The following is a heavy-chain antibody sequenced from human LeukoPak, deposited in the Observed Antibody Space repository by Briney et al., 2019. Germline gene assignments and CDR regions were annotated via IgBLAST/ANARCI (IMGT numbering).Heavy chain of an antibody. CDR3: ARASQGQQPYLVDY. V-gene: IGHV4-59*01. J-gene: IGHJ4*02. D-gene: IGHD6-13*01. Sequence: SETLSLTCTVSGGSISSYYWSWIRQPPGKGLEWIGYIYYSGSTNYNPSLKSRVTISVDTSKNQFSLKLSSVTAADTAVYYCARASQGQQPYLVDYWGQGTLVTVSS. CDR2: IYYSGST. CDR1: GGSISSYY.